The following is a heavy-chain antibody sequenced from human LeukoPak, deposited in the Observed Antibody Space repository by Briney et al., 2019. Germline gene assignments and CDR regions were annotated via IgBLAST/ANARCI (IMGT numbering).Heavy chain of an antibody. CDR1: GYTFTDHY. V-gene: IGHV1-2*02. J-gene: IGHJ4*02. CDR3: ARGVVGAHQLIAY. Sequence: ASVKVSCKASGYTFTDHYMYWVRQAPGQGLEWMGWINPNNGGTNFAQKFQGRVSLTRDTSISTAYMEVNSLTSDDTAVYYCARGVVGAHQLIAYWGQGTLVTVSS. D-gene: IGHD1-26*01. CDR2: INPNNGGT.